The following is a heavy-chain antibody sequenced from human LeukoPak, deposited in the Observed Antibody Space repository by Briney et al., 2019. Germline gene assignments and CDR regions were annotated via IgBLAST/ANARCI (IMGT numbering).Heavy chain of an antibody. CDR2: ISGSGGST. D-gene: IGHD4-23*01. Sequence: GGSLRLSCAASGFTFSTYAMSWVRQAPGKGLEWVSVISGSGGSTYYADSVKGRFTISRDNSKNTLYLQMNSLRAEDTAVYYCAKGTTTLVVTKIDYWGQGTLVTVSS. CDR3: AKGTTTLVVTKIDY. J-gene: IGHJ4*02. V-gene: IGHV3-23*01. CDR1: GFTFSTYA.